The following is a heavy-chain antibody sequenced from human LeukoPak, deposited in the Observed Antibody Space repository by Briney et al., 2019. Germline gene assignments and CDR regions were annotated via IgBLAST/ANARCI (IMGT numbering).Heavy chain of an antibody. CDR2: IRYDGSNK. V-gene: IGHV3-30*02. J-gene: IGHJ4*02. Sequence: GGSLRLSCAASGFTFSSYGMHWVRQAPGKGLEWVAFIRYDGSNKYYADSLKGRFTISRDNSKNTLYLQMNSLRAEDTAVYYCAKGSFVVVAALGLDYWGQGTLVTVSS. D-gene: IGHD2-15*01. CDR3: AKGSFVVVAALGLDY. CDR1: GFTFSSYG.